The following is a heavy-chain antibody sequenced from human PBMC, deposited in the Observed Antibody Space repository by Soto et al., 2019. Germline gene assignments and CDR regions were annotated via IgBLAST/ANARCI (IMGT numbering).Heavy chain of an antibody. CDR1: GFTFSSAW. CDR3: VADVPSQGRGEFDY. CDR2: IKSKVDGETT. J-gene: IGHJ4*02. V-gene: IGHV3-15*07. Sequence: EVQLVESGGGLVKSGGSLRVSCAASGFTFSSAWMTWVRQAPGKGLEWVGRIKSKVDGETTDYAAPVKGRLTISRDDSESTLYLQMNSLKSEDTAVYYCVADVPSQGRGEFDYCGQGILVTVSS.